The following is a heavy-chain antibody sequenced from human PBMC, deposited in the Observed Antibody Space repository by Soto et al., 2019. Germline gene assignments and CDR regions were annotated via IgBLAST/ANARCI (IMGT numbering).Heavy chain of an antibody. V-gene: IGHV5-10-1*01. J-gene: IGHJ3*02. CDR2: IDPSDSYT. D-gene: IGHD6-19*01. Sequence: GESLKISCKGSGYSFTSYWISWVRRMPGKGLEWMGRIDPSDSYTNYSPSFQGHVTISADKSISTAYLQWSSLKASDTAMYYCARRQWPSIDAFDIWGQGTMVTVSS. CDR3: ARRQWPSIDAFDI. CDR1: GYSFTSYW.